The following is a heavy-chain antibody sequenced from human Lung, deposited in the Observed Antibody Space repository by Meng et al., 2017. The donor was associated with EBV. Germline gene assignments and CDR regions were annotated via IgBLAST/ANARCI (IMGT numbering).Heavy chain of an antibody. D-gene: IGHD3-22*01. Sequence: QVRLVRSGAEVKKPGASVKVSCKASGYTFASFGVNWVRQAPGQGLEWMGWINTNTGNPTYAQGFTGRFVFSLDTSVSTAYLQISSLKAEDTAVYYCARGDYYDSSGLDYWGQGTLVTVSS. V-gene: IGHV7-4-1*02. CDR2: INTNTGNP. J-gene: IGHJ4*02. CDR3: ARGDYYDSSGLDY. CDR1: GYTFASFG.